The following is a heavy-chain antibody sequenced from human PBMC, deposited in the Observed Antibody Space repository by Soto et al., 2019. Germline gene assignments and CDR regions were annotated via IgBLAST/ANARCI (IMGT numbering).Heavy chain of an antibody. CDR3: ARVPGP. CDR2: IYHSGST. J-gene: IGHJ5*02. V-gene: IGHV4-30-2*01. CDR1: GGAKSRGGYA. Sequence: TLSLTSAVAGGAKSRGGYAWSWSRQPPGKGLEWIGYIYHSGSTYYNPSLKSRVTISVDRSKNQFSLKLSSVTAADTAVYYCARVPGPWGQGSLVTVSS.